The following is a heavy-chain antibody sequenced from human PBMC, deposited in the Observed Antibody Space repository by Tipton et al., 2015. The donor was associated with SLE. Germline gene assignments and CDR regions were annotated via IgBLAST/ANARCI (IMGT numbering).Heavy chain of an antibody. D-gene: IGHD2-2*03. CDR2: ISYDGSNK. J-gene: IGHJ2*01. Sequence: SLRLSCAASGFTFSSYGIYWVRQAPGKGLEWVAVISYDGSNKYYADSVKGRFTISRDNSKNTLYLQMNSLRAEDTAVYYCAKDLEYGYGFPYWNFDLWGRGSLVTVSP. CDR1: GFTFSSYG. V-gene: IGHV3-30*18. CDR3: AKDLEYGYGFPYWNFDL.